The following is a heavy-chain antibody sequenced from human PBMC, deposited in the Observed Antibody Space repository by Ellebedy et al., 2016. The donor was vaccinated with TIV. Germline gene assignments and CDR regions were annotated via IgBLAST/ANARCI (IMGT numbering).Heavy chain of an antibody. CDR1: GYTFTSYD. V-gene: IGHV1-8*03. CDR3: ARGDGYYGSGSPINY. CDR2: MNPNSGNT. Sequence: AASVKVSCKASGYTFTSYDINWVRQATGQGLEWMGWMNPNSGNTGYAQKFQGRVTITRNTSIITAYMELSSLRSEDTAVYYCARGDGYYGSGSPINYWGQGTLVTVSS. D-gene: IGHD3-10*01. J-gene: IGHJ4*02.